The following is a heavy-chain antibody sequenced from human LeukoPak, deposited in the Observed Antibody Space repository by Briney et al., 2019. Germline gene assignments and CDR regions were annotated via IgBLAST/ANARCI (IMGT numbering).Heavy chain of an antibody. CDR2: IFYDGTIQ. J-gene: IGHJ4*02. V-gene: IGHV3-30*03. CDR3: ARDPRGPAGYDSPARDTFDY. D-gene: IGHD3-22*01. Sequence: GGSLRLSCAASGFTFTHYAMHWVRQTPGKGLEWVAVIFYDGTIQNYSDSVRGRLIVSRDNPKNTLYLQMNSLRAEDTAVYYCARDPRGPAGYDSPARDTFDYWGQGTLVTVSS. CDR1: GFTFTHYA.